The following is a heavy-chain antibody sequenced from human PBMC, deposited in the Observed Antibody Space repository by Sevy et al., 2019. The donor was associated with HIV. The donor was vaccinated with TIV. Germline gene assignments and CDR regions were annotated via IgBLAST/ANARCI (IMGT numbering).Heavy chain of an antibody. D-gene: IGHD3-22*01. J-gene: IGHJ4*02. V-gene: IGHV3-23*01. CDR3: SKPIYFYDNSGYSGDY. CDR1: GFTFSSHA. Sequence: GGSLRLSCVASGFTFSSHAMNWVRQVPGKGLEWVSSIGTNGDGRYYADSVKGRFTISRDNSKSTLYLQMNSLRAEDTALYDCSKPIYFYDNSGYSGDYWGQGIRVTVSS. CDR2: IGTNGDGR.